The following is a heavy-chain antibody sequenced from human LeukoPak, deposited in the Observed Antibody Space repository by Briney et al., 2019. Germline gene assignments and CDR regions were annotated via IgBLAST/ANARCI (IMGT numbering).Heavy chain of an antibody. V-gene: IGHV1-58*02. CDR2: IAVASGNT. CDR1: GFPFTSSS. J-gene: IGHJ4*02. Sequence: SGKVSCKASGFPFTSSSMQWVRQARGQRLEWIGWIAVASGNTNYAQKFQGRVTITRDMSTSTAYMELSSLRSEDTAVYYCATVFGSGYYYDFDYWGQGTLVTVSS. D-gene: IGHD3-22*01. CDR3: ATVFGSGYYYDFDY.